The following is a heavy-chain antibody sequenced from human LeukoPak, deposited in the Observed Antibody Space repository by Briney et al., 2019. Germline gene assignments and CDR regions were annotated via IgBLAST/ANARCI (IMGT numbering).Heavy chain of an antibody. Sequence: GASVKVSCKASGYTFTGYYMHWVRQAPGQGLEWMGWINPNSGGTNYAQKFQGRVTMTRDTSISTAYMELSRLRSDDTAVYYCARDVPGTTLPHAFDIWGLGTMVSVSS. CDR3: ARDVPGTTLPHAFDI. D-gene: IGHD1-7*01. CDR2: INPNSGGT. V-gene: IGHV1-2*02. J-gene: IGHJ3*02. CDR1: GYTFTGYY.